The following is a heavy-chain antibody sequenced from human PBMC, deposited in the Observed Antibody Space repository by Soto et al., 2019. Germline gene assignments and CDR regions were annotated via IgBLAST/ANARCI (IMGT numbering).Heavy chain of an antibody. CDR3: AAYNTSRHSAFDI. V-gene: IGHV3-7*01. D-gene: IGHD1-20*01. J-gene: IGHJ3*02. CDR1: GFPFKTYW. Sequence: PGGSLRLSCEVSGFPFKTYWMSWVRQAPGKGLEWLANMNEDENTTYYVDSVKGRFTILGDSAGNSLLLKMDSLRAEDTAVYFCAAYNTSRHSAFDIRGRGTLVTVSS. CDR2: MNEDENTT.